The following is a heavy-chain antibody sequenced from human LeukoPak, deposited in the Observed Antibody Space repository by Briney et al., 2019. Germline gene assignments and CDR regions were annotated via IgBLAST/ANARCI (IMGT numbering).Heavy chain of an antibody. D-gene: IGHD6-13*01. CDR1: GGSISSSSYY. V-gene: IGHV4-39*01. CDR3: AKTPRRLLAAGFGY. CDR2: IYYSGST. Sequence: SETLSLTCTVSGGSISSSSYYWGWIRQPPGKGLEWIGSIYYSGSTYYNPPLKSRVTISVDTSKNQFSLKLSSVTAADTAVYYCAKTPRRLLAAGFGYWGQGTLVTVSS. J-gene: IGHJ4*02.